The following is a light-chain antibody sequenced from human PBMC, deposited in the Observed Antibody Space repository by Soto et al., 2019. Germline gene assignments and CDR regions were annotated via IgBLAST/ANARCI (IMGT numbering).Light chain of an antibody. Sequence: QSALTQPPSASGSPGQSVTISCTGTSSDVGGYNYVSWYQQHPGKAPKLMIYDVTKRPSGVPTRFSGSKSGNTASLTVSGLQAADEADYYGSAYAGGYNVVFGGGTKQTVL. CDR2: DVT. J-gene: IGLJ2*01. CDR3: SAYAGGYNVV. CDR1: SSDVGGYNY. V-gene: IGLV2-8*01.